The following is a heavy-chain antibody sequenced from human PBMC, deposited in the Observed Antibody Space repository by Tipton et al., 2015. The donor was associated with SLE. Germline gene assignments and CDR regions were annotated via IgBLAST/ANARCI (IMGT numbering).Heavy chain of an antibody. Sequence: SLRLSCAASGFTFSSYSMNWVRQAPGQGLEWISYVSSTSGTIYYADSVKGRFTISRDNVQNSLFLHMNSLRVEDTAVYYCAAQRLVRGDAFHIWGLGTLVTVSS. D-gene: IGHD6-13*01. J-gene: IGHJ3*02. CDR2: VSSTSGTI. V-gene: IGHV3-48*01. CDR1: GFTFSSYS. CDR3: AAQRLVRGDAFHI.